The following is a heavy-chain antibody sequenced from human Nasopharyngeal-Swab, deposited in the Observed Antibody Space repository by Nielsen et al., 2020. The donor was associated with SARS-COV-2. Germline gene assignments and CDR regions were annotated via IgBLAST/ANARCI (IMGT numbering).Heavy chain of an antibody. Sequence: ARQAPGQRLEWIGWIVVGSGNTNYAQKFQERVTITRDMSTSTAYMELSSLRSEDTAVYYCAASLPYDSSGYYSWGQGTLVTVSS. D-gene: IGHD3-22*01. CDR2: IVVGSGNT. V-gene: IGHV1-58*01. CDR3: AASLPYDSSGYYS. J-gene: IGHJ4*02.